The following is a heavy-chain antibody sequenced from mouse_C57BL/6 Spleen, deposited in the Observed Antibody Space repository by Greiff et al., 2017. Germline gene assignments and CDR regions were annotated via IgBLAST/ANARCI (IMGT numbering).Heavy chain of an antibody. Sequence: VHVKQSGTVLARPGASVKMSCKTSGYTFTSYWMHWVKQRPGQGLEWIGAIYPGNSDTSYNQKFKGKAKLTAVTSASTAYMELSSLTNEDSAVYYGTRGKTAQATGDYFDYWGQGTTLTVSS. J-gene: IGHJ2*01. D-gene: IGHD3-2*02. CDR3: TRGKTAQATGDYFDY. V-gene: IGHV1-5*01. CDR2: IYPGNSDT. CDR1: GYTFTSYW.